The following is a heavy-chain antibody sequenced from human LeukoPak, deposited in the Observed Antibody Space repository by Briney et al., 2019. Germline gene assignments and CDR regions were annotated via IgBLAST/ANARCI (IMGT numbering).Heavy chain of an antibody. V-gene: IGHV3-30*18. CDR1: GFTFSSYG. CDR3: AKDRVGASPHPIYFDY. CDR2: ISYDGSNK. J-gene: IGHJ4*02. Sequence: GGSLRLSCAASGFTFSSYGMHWVRQAPGKGLEWVAVISYDGSNKYYADSVKGRFTISRDNSKNTLYLQMNSLRAEDTAVYYCAKDRVGASPHPIYFDYWGQGTLVTVSS. D-gene: IGHD1-26*01.